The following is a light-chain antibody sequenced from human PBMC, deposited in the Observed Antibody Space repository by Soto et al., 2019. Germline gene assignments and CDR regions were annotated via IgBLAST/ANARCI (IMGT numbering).Light chain of an antibody. CDR1: QSISSY. V-gene: IGKV1-39*01. Sequence: DIQMTQSPSSLSASVGDRVTITCRASQSISSYLNWYQQKPGKAPKLMMYAASSLQSGVPSRFSGSGSGTDFTLTINSLQPEDFATYYCQQSQSAPWTFGQGTKVDIK. J-gene: IGKJ1*01. CDR2: AAS. CDR3: QQSQSAPWT.